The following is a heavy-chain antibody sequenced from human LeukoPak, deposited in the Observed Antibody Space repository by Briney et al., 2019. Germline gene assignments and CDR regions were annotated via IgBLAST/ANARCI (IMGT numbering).Heavy chain of an antibody. V-gene: IGHV4-39*01. Sequence: KPSETLSLTCTVSGGSISSSIYYWGWIRQSPGKGLEWIGIIYYSGSTYYNPSLKSRLTISVDTSKNQFSLKLSSVAATDTAVYYCARRGYCSSTSCYEYWFDPWGQGTLVTVSS. CDR1: GGSISSSIYY. D-gene: IGHD2-2*01. J-gene: IGHJ5*02. CDR3: ARRGYCSSTSCYEYWFDP. CDR2: IYYSGST.